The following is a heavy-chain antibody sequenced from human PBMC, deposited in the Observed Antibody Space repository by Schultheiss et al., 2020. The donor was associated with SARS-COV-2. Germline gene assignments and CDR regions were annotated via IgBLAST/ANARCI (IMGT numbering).Heavy chain of an antibody. CDR2: ISYDGSNK. CDR3: ARALVTTYYYDSSGYYS. V-gene: IGHV3-30-3*01. CDR1: GFTFSSYA. J-gene: IGHJ4*02. Sequence: GGSLRLSCAASGFTFSSYAMHWVRQAPGKGLEWVAVISYDGSNKYYADSVKGRFTISRDNSKNTLYLQMNSLRAEDTAVYYCARALVTTYYYDSSGYYSWGQGTLVTVSS. D-gene: IGHD3-22*01.